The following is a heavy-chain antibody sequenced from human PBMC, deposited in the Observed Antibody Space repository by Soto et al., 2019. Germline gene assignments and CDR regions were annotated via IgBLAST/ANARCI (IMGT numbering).Heavy chain of an antibody. D-gene: IGHD3-16*01. CDR1: GFTFSNDW. V-gene: IGHV3-7*01. CDR2: IKEDGSEK. Sequence: EVQLVESGGGLVQPGGSLRLSCAASGFTFSNDWMSWVRQAPGKGLEWVANIKEDGSEKFYVGSVKGRFTISRDNAKNSLCLQMNSLRAEDTAVYYCASNSDYRFDYWGQGALVAVSS. CDR3: ASNSDYRFDY. J-gene: IGHJ4*02.